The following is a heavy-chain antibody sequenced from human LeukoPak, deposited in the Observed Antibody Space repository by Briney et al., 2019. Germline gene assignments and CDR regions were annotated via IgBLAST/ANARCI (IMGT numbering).Heavy chain of an antibody. CDR2: ISGSGGST. Sequence: PGGSLRLSCAASGFTFSSYAMSWVRQAPGKGLEWVSAISGSGGSTYYADSVKGRFTISRDNSKNTLYLQMNNLRAEDTAVYYCAKDPEYYYDSSGYYAEAFDIWGQGTMVTVSS. CDR1: GFTFSSYA. D-gene: IGHD3-22*01. CDR3: AKDPEYYYDSSGYYAEAFDI. J-gene: IGHJ3*02. V-gene: IGHV3-23*01.